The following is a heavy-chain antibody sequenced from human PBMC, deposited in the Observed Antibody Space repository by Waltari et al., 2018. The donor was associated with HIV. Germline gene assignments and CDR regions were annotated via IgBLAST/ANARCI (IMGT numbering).Heavy chain of an antibody. V-gene: IGHV1-69*06. Sequence: QVQLVQSGAEVKKPGSSVKVSCKASGGTFSSYAISWVRQAPGQGLEWMGGIIPIFGTANYAQKFQGRVTITADKSTSTAYMELSSLRSEDTAVYYCARDSYDFWSGYEAGWFDPWGQGTLVTVSS. CDR1: GGTFSSYA. CDR2: IIPIFGTA. D-gene: IGHD3-3*01. CDR3: ARDSYDFWSGYEAGWFDP. J-gene: IGHJ5*02.